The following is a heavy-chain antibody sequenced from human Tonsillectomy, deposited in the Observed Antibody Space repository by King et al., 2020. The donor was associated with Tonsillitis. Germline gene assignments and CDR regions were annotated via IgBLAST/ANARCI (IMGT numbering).Heavy chain of an antibody. Sequence: QVQLVESGGGVVQPGRSLRLSCAASGFTFSNYGMHWVRQAPGKGLEWVAVISYDGSDKYYADSVKGRFTISRDDAKNTLYLQMNSLRAEDTAVYYCAKDLSGSHWGQGTLVTVSS. CDR1: GFTFSNYG. CDR3: AKDLSGSH. J-gene: IGHJ4*02. CDR2: ISYDGSDK. V-gene: IGHV3-30*18. D-gene: IGHD3-9*01.